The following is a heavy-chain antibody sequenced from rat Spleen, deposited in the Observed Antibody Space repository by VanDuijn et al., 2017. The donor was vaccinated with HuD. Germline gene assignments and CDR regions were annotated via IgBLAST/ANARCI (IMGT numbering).Heavy chain of an antibody. CDR2: IQSGGST. CDR3: ARVGYSSYIRYFDY. J-gene: IGHJ2*01. CDR1: GFSLTSYH. D-gene: IGHD1-2*01. Sequence: QVQLKESEPDLVQPSQTLSLTCTVSGFSLTSYHVHWVRQPPGKGLEWMGRIQSGGSTDYNSALKSRLSISRDTSKSQVFLKMNSLQTEDTATYYCARVGYSSYIRYFDYWGQGVMVTVSS. V-gene: IGHV2-27*01.